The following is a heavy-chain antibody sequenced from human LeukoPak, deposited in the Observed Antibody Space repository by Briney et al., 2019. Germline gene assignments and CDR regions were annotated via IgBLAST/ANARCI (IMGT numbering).Heavy chain of an antibody. CDR2: MYLGDSET. V-gene: IGHV5-51*01. Sequence: GESLKISCKGSGYSFSTYWIGWVRQMPGKGLEWMGIMYLGDSETRYSPSFLGQVTISADKSISTVFLQWSSLKASGTAMYYCVRHEGSISGWPFDYWGQGTLVTVSS. D-gene: IGHD6-19*01. CDR3: VRHEGSISGWPFDY. J-gene: IGHJ4*02. CDR1: GYSFSTYW.